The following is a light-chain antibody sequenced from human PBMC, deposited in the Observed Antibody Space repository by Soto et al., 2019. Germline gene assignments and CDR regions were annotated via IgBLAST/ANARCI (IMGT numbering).Light chain of an antibody. J-gene: IGKJ4*01. Sequence: EIVLTQSPGNLSLSPGANATLSCMASQSVSSDYLSWYQQKPGQPPRLLIYGASYRATGIPDRFSGGGSGTDFTLTISRLEAEDFAVYYCQQYGSTPPVTFGGGTKV. CDR3: QQYGSTPPVT. V-gene: IGKV3-20*01. CDR2: GAS. CDR1: QSVSSDY.